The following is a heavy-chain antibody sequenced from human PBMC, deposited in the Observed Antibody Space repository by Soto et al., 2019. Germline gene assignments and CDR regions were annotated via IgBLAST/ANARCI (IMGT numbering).Heavy chain of an antibody. CDR1: GFTFSNYG. D-gene: IGHD1-26*01. CDR3: ASDLVGASDSYGLDV. CDR2: LWHDGNNQ. J-gene: IGHJ6*02. V-gene: IGHV3-33*01. Sequence: PGGSLRLSCAASGFTFSNYGMHWVRQAPGKGLGWVAILWHDGNNQYYADSVRGRFIISRDNSNNRLYLQMISLRAEDTAVYYCASDLVGASDSYGLDVWGQGTPVTVSS.